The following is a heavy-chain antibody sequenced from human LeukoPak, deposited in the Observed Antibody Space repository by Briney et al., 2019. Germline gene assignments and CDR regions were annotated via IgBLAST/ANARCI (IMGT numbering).Heavy chain of an antibody. CDR3: AKDRLNFDY. CDR2: IRSSGGSI. V-gene: IGHV3-48*03. J-gene: IGHJ4*02. CDR1: GFTFSSHD. Sequence: GGSLRLSCAASGFTFSSHDMNWVRQAPGKGLEWVSYIRSSGGSIYYAASVKGRFTISRDNAKNSLYLQMNSLRAEDTAVYYCAKDRLNFDYWGQGTLVTVSS.